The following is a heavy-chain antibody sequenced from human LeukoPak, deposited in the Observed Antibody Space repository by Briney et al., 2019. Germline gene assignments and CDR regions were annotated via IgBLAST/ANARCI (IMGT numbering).Heavy chain of an antibody. CDR3: ARIGDWNDLVY. J-gene: IGHJ4*02. D-gene: IGHD1-1*01. CDR1: GGSLNNYY. V-gene: IGHV4-59*01. CDR2: IHFRGGT. Sequence: SETLSLTCTVSGGSLNNYYWAWIRQSPGKTLEWIGYIHFRGGTNYIPSLKSRVTMLVDTSKNQFSLRLTSVNAADTAMYFCARIGDWNDLVYWGQGILVTVSS.